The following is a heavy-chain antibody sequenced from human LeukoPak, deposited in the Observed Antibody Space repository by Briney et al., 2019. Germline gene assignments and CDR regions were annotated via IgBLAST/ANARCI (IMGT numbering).Heavy chain of an antibody. CDR2: IYYSGST. J-gene: IGHJ2*01. V-gene: IGHV4-59*01. CDR3: ARVGLGWCSGRFWYFDL. D-gene: IGHD2-21*01. Sequence: PSETLSLTCTVSGGSISSYYWSWIRQPPGKGLEWIGYIYYSGSTNYNPSLKSRVTISVDTSKNQFSLKLSSVTAADTAGYYCARVGLGWCSGRFWYFDLWGRGTLVTVSS. CDR1: GGSISSYY.